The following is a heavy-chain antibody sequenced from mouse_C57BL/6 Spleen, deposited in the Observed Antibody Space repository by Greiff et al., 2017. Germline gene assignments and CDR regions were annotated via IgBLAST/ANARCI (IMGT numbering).Heavy chain of an antibody. D-gene: IGHD2-1*01. V-gene: IGHV1-82*01. CDR2: IYPGDGDT. Sequence: QVQLQQSGPELVKPGASVKISCKASGYAFSSSWMNWVKQRPGKGLEWIGRIYPGDGDTNYNGKFKGKATLTAYKSSSTAYMQLSSLTSEDSAVYFCARLGNYFYAMDYWGQGTSVTVSS. CDR3: ARLGNYFYAMDY. CDR1: GYAFSSSW. J-gene: IGHJ4*01.